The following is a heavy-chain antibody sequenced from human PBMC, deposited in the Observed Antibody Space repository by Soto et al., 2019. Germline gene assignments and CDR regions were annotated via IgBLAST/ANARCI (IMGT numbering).Heavy chain of an antibody. CDR3: ARDTFMYSSSWPYYFDY. CDR2: ISYDGSNK. Sequence: GGSLRHSCEASGFTFSSYAMHWVRQAPGKGLEWVAVISYDGSNKYYADSVKGRFTISRDNSKNTLYLQMNSLRAEDTAVYYCARDTFMYSSSWPYYFDYWGQGTLVTVSS. V-gene: IGHV3-30-3*01. D-gene: IGHD6-13*01. J-gene: IGHJ4*02. CDR1: GFTFSSYA.